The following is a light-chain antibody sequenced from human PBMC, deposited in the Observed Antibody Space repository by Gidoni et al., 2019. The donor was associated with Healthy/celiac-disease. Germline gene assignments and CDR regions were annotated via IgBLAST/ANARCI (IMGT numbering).Light chain of an antibody. V-gene: IGLV2-8*01. CDR3: SSYAGSNNPL. CDR2: EVS. CDR1: SSDVGGYNY. J-gene: IGLJ2*01. Sequence: QSALTQPPSASGSPGQSVTISCTGTSSDVGGYNYVSWYQQHLGKAPKLMIYEVSKRPSGVPDRFSGSKSGNTASLTVSGLQAEDEADYYCSSYAGSNNPLFGGGTKLTVL.